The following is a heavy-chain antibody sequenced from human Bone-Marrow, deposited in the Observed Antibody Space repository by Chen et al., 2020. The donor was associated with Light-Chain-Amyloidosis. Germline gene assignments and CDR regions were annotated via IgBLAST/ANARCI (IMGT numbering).Heavy chain of an antibody. Sequence: EVQVVESGGGLVQPGGSLRLSCAASGFTFSSYAMSWVRQAPGKGLEWVSSISGRGGNTYYADSVKGRFTLSRDNSKNTLSLQMNSLRAEDTAVYYCAKFLDRGSWYYYYGMDVWGQGTTVTVSS. D-gene: IGHD3-10*01. CDR1: GFTFSSYA. J-gene: IGHJ6*02. V-gene: IGHV3-23*04. CDR2: ISGRGGNT. CDR3: AKFLDRGSWYYYYGMDV.